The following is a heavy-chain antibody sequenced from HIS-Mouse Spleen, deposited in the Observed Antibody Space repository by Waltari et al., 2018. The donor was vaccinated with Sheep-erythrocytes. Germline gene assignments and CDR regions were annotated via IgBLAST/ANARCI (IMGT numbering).Heavy chain of an antibody. J-gene: IGHJ4*02. CDR1: GFIFSSYG. Sequence: LRLSCAASGFIFSSYGMHWVRQAPGKGLEWVAVISYDGSNKYYADSVKGRFTISRDNSKNTLYLQMNSLRAEDTAVYYCAKPVGATTAFDYWGQGTLVTVSS. CDR3: AKPVGATTAFDY. D-gene: IGHD1-26*01. V-gene: IGHV3-30*18. CDR2: ISYDGSNK.